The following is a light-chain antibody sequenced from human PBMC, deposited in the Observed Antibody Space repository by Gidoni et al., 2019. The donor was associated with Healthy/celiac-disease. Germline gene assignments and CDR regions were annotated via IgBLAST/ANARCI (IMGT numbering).Light chain of an antibody. J-gene: IGKJ1*01. CDR1: QSVSSY. CDR3: QQSYNIPA. CDR2: AAS. V-gene: IGKV1-39*01. Sequence: SVGDRVTITCRASQSVSSYLNWYQQKPGKAPNLLIYAASSLQSGVPSRFSGSGSGTDFTLTISSLQPEDFATYYCQQSYNIPAFGQGTKVEIK.